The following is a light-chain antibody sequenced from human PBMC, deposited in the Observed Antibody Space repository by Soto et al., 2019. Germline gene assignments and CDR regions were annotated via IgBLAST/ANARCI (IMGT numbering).Light chain of an antibody. CDR1: SGSIASNY. V-gene: IGLV6-57*01. Sequence: NFMQTQPHSVSESPGKTVIISCTRSSGSIASNYVQWYQQRPGSSPTTVIYEDNQRPSGVPDRFSGSIDSSSNSASLTISGLETEDEADYYCQSYDATNQVFGGGTKLTVL. CDR2: EDN. CDR3: QSYDATNQV. J-gene: IGLJ3*02.